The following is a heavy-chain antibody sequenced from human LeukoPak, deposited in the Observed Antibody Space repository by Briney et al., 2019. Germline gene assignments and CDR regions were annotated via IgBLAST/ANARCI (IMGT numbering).Heavy chain of an antibody. D-gene: IGHD2-15*01. V-gene: IGHV4-34*01. CDR3: ARGIVIGGTYVDS. CDR2: IKHSGNT. J-gene: IGHJ4*02. CDR1: GGSFSGYY. Sequence: NPSETLSLTCAVYGGSFSGYYWSWIRQPPGKGLEWIGEIKHSGNTNYNPSLKSRVTISVDTSKNQFSLKLTSVAAADTAVYYYARGIVIGGTYVDSWGQGTLVTVSS.